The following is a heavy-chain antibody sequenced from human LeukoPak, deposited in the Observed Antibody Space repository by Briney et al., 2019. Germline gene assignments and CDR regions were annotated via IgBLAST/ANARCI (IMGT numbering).Heavy chain of an antibody. J-gene: IGHJ4*02. V-gene: IGHV3-23*01. CDR3: AKACRGGSCYDY. CDR1: GFTFNNYA. D-gene: IGHD2-15*01. CDR2: LSGSGGST. Sequence: PGGSLRLSCVASGFTFNNYAMNWVRQSPGKGLEWVSGLSGSGGSTYYADSVRGRFTISRDNSKNTLYLQMNSLRADDTAVYYCAKACRGGSCYDYWGQGTLVTVSS.